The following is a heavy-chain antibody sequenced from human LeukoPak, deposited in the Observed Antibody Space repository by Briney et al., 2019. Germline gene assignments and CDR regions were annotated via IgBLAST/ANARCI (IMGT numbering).Heavy chain of an antibody. D-gene: IGHD4-11*01. CDR2: IYYSGST. Sequence: SQTLSLTCTVSGASISSGGYSWSWIRQHPGKGLEWIGYIYYSGSTYSNPSLKSRGTISVDTSKSQFSLELSSVTAADTAVYYCARLTTVTTHWFDPWGQGTLVTVSS. CDR3: ARLTTVTTHWFDP. V-gene: IGHV4-31*03. CDR1: GASISSGGYS. J-gene: IGHJ5*02.